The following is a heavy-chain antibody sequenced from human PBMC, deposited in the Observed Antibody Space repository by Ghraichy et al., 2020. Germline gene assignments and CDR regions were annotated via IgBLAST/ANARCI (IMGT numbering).Heavy chain of an antibody. CDR1: GFTFSSYA. CDR3: AKDGRGYNYGPYYFDY. CDR2: ISGSGSST. V-gene: IGHV3-23*01. Sequence: LSLTCAASGFTFSSYAMGWVRQAPGKGLEWVSAISGSGSSTYYADSVKGRFTISRDNSKNTLYLQMNSLRAEDAAIYYCAKDGRGYNYGPYYFDYWGQGTLVTVSS. D-gene: IGHD5-18*01. J-gene: IGHJ4*02.